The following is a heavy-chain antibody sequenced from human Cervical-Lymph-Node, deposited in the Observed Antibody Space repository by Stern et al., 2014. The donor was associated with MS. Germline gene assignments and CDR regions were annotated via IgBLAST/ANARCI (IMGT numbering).Heavy chain of an antibody. CDR1: GFTFGSFW. CDR2: IKYDGSEK. J-gene: IGHJ6*02. CDR3: ARRRGLDV. V-gene: IGHV3-7*01. Sequence: EVQLVESGGGLVQPGGSLRLSCAASGFTFGSFWMSWVRQAPGKGLEWVDNIKYDGSEKYYVDSVKGRFTISRDNAKNSLYLQMSSLRAEDTAVYYCARRRGLDVWGQGTTVTVSS.